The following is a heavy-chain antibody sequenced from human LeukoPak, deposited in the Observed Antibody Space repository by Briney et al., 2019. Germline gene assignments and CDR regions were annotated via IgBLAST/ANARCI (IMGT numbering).Heavy chain of an antibody. V-gene: IGHV4-59*01. CDR2: IYYSGST. CDR1: GGSISSYY. Sequence: SETLSLTCTVSGGSISSYYWSWIRQPPGKGLEWIGYIYYSGSTNYNPSLKGRVTISVDTSKNQFSLKLSSVTASDTAVYYCARDTPPLDYWGQGTLVTVSS. J-gene: IGHJ4*02. CDR3: ARDTPPLDY.